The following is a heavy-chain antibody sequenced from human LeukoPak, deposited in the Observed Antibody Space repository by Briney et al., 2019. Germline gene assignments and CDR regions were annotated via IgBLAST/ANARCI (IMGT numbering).Heavy chain of an antibody. CDR2: INHSGST. CDR1: GGSFSGYY. CDR3: ARDGVAGSTDY. D-gene: IGHD5/OR15-5a*01. V-gene: IGHV4-34*01. J-gene: IGHJ4*02. Sequence: SETLSLTCAVYGGSFSGYYWSWIRQPPGKGLEWIGEINHSGSTNYTPSLKSRVTISVDTSKNQFSLKLNSVTAADTAICYCARDGVAGSTDYWGQGTLVTVSS.